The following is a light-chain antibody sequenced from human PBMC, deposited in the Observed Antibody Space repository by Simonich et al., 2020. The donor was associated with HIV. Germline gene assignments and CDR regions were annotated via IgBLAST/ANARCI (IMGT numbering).Light chain of an antibody. CDR2: AAS. CDR3: QQYNSYTWT. J-gene: IGKJ1*01. CDR1: QSISSW. V-gene: IGKV1-5*01. Sequence: DIQMTQSPSTLSASVGDRVTITCRARQSISSWLAWYQQKPGKVPKLLIYAASRLESGVPSRFSGSGSGTEFTLTISSLQPDDFATYFCQQYNSYTWTFGQGTKVEIK.